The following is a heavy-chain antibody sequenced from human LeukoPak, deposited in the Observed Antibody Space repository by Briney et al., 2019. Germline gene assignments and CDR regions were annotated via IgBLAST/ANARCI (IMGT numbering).Heavy chain of an antibody. J-gene: IGHJ5*02. D-gene: IGHD3-22*01. CDR2: ISGSGGST. CDR3: ANGRYDTTGDP. V-gene: IGHV3-23*01. CDR1: GFTFSSYA. Sequence: GGFLRLSCAASGFTFSSYAMSWVRQAPGKGLEWVSAISGSGGSTYYADSVKGRFTISRDNSKNTLYLQMNSLRAEDTAVYYCANGRYDTTGDPWGQGTLVTVSS.